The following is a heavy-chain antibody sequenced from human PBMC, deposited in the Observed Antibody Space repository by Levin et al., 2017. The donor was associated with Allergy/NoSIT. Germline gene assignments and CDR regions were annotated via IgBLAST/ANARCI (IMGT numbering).Heavy chain of an antibody. J-gene: IGHJ4*02. CDR1: GFTFSSRD. CDR3: AKVNWFAADNC. D-gene: IGHD1-1*01. V-gene: IGHV3-23*01. CDR2: ISITADST. Sequence: SGGSLRLSCAASGFTFSSRDMNWVRQAPGKGLEWVAGISITADSTHYADSVKGRFTISRDNSRDTLYLQMNSLRVDDTAVYYCAKVNWFAADNCWGQGTLVTVSS.